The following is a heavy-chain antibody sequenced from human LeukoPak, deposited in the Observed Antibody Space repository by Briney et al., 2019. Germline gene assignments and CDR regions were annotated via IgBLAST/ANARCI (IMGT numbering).Heavy chain of an antibody. CDR3: ARGAGYNYPYYFDY. CDR1: GFTVSSNY. Sequence: GGSLRLSCAASGFTVSSNYMNWVRQAPGKGLEWVSVIYGGGNIYYADSVKGRITISRDNSKNTLYLQMNSLRAEDTAVYYCARGAGYNYPYYFDYWGQGTLVTVSS. CDR2: IYGGGNI. V-gene: IGHV3-53*01. D-gene: IGHD5-24*01. J-gene: IGHJ4*02.